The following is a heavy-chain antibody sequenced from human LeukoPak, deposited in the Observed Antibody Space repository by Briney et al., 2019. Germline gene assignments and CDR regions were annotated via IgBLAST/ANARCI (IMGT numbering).Heavy chain of an antibody. CDR1: GYSISSGYY. CDR3: ARHAPGSVPDTFDY. Sequence: SQTLSLTCAVSGYSISSGYYWGWIRQPPGKGLEWIGSIYHSGSTYYNPSLKSRVTISVDTSKNQFSLKLSSVTAADTAVYYCARHAPGSVPDTFDYWGQGTLVTVSS. V-gene: IGHV4-38-2*01. CDR2: IYHSGST. J-gene: IGHJ4*02. D-gene: IGHD2-8*01.